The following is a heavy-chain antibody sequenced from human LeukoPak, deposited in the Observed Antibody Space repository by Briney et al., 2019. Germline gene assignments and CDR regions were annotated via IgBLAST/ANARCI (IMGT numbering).Heavy chain of an antibody. V-gene: IGHV3-48*03. J-gene: IGHJ3*02. CDR1: GFTFSSCE. Sequence: GGSLRLSCAASGFTFSSCEMNWVRQAPGKGLEWVSYISSIGSTIYYADSVKGRFTISRGNAKNSLYLQMNSLRGDDTAVYYCARPMGDGYNYNAFDIWGQGTMVTVSS. CDR3: ARPMGDGYNYNAFDI. CDR2: ISSIGSTI. D-gene: IGHD5-24*01.